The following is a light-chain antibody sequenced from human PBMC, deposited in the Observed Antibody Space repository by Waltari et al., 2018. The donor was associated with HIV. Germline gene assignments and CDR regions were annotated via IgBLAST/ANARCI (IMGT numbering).Light chain of an antibody. J-gene: IGLJ2*01. CDR1: SSDVDTSKY. CDR3: CSYTSRSTLEAV. V-gene: IGLV2-14*01. CDR2: EVS. Sequence: QSALTQPASVSGSPGQSITISCTRTSSDVDTSKYVSWYQQHPGQGPKLLIYEVSNRPSGVSSRFSGSKSANTASLTISGLQPEDEADYYCCSYTSRSTLEAVFGGGTRLTVL.